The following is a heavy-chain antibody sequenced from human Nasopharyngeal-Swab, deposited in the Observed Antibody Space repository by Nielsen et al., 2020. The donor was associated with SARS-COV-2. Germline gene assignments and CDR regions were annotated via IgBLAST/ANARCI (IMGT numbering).Heavy chain of an antibody. Sequence: VGSLRLSCAASGFTFSDNYMTWIRRAPGKGLELVSYISGSGNSIYYTDSVKGRFTISRDNAKNSLYLQMSSLSAEDTAVYYCVRRAGYCSGGSNCYYFAAWGQGTLVTVSS. CDR1: GFTFSDNY. V-gene: IGHV3-11*01. D-gene: IGHD2-15*01. CDR3: VRRAGYCSGGSNCYYFAA. J-gene: IGHJ4*02. CDR2: ISGSGNSI.